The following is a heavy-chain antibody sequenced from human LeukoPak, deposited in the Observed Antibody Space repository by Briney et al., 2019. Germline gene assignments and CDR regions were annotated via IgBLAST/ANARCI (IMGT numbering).Heavy chain of an antibody. CDR1: GYTFTSYY. Sequence: ASVKVSCKASGYTFTSYYMHWVRQAPGQGLEWMGIINPSGGSTSYAQKFQGRVTMTRNTSISTAYMELSSLRSEDTAVYYCARRDYDFWSGLLNYYMDVWGKGTTVTVSS. CDR3: ARRDYDFWSGLLNYYMDV. J-gene: IGHJ6*03. V-gene: IGHV1-46*01. D-gene: IGHD3-3*01. CDR2: INPSGGST.